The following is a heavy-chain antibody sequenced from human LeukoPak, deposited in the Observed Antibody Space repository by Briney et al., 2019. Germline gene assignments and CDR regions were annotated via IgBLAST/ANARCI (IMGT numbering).Heavy chain of an antibody. CDR1: GYTFTGYY. Sequence: ASVKVSCKASGYTFTGYYMHWVRQAPGQGLEWMGWIDPNSGGTNYAQKFQGRVTMTRDTSISTAYMELSRLRSDDTAVYYCARRSNFYGDYDYWGQGTLVTVSS. J-gene: IGHJ4*02. CDR3: ARRSNFYGDYDY. V-gene: IGHV1-2*02. CDR2: IDPNSGGT. D-gene: IGHD4-17*01.